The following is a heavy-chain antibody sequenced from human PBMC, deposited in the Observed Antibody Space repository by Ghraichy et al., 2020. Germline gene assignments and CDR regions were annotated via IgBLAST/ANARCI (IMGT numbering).Heavy chain of an antibody. Sequence: SLRLSCAASGFTFSSYSMNWVRQAPGKGLEWVSYISSSSSTIYYADSVKGRFTISRDNAKNSLYLQMNSLRDEDTAVYYCARSPEKGSWYYFDYWGQGTLVTVSS. CDR1: GFTFSSYS. J-gene: IGHJ4*02. CDR3: ARSPEKGSWYYFDY. V-gene: IGHV3-48*02. D-gene: IGHD1-14*01. CDR2: ISSSSSTI.